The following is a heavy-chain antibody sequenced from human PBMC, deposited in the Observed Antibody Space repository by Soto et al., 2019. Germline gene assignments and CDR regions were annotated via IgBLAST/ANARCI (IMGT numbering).Heavy chain of an antibody. CDR1: GFTFSSYA. V-gene: IGHV3-30*18. D-gene: IGHD6-19*01. CDR3: AKDLGVQQWVYYALDD. J-gene: IGHJ6*02. CDR2: VSYDGSNQ. Sequence: QVQVVESGGGVVQPGRSLRLSCAASGFTFSSYAMHWVRQAPGKGLEWVAVVSYDGSNQYYADSVKGRFTISRDNSKNTVYLRMSSLRAEDTALYYCAKDLGVQQWVYYALDDWGQGTGGTVSS.